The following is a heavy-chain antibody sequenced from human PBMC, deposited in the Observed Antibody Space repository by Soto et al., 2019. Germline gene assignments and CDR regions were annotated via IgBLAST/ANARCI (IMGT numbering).Heavy chain of an antibody. J-gene: IGHJ4*02. CDR1: GGSISSSGYY. D-gene: IGHD6-13*01. V-gene: IGHV4-39*01. CDR2: IYYSGNT. CDR3: VRVPWGASTWSPHY. Sequence: QLQLQESGPGLVKPSETLSLTCTVSGGSISSSGYYWGWIRQPPGKGLEWVGSIYYSGNTYYNPSPKRRVSISVDTSNNQFSLSLSSVPAADTAVYYCVRVPWGASTWSPHYWGQGTLVTVSS.